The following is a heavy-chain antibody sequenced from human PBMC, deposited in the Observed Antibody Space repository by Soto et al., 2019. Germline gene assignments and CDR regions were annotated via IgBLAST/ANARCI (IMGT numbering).Heavy chain of an antibody. CDR1: GFTFSSYG. D-gene: IGHD3-10*01. CDR3: AKDLGPLLPWSNRANDYYYYGMDV. J-gene: IGHJ6*02. CDR2: ISYDGSNK. Sequence: GGSLRLSCAASGFTFSSYGMHRVRQAPGKGLEWVAVISYDGSNKYYADSVKGRFTISRDNSKNTLYLQMNSLRAEDTAVYYCAKDLGPLLPWSNRANDYYYYGMDVWGQGTTVTVSS. V-gene: IGHV3-30*18.